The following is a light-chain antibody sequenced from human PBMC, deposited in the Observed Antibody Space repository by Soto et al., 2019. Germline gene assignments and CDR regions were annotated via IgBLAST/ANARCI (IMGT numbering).Light chain of an antibody. CDR1: QSVGRN. Sequence: EIVMTQSPATLSVSPGERATLSCRASQSVGRNLAWYLQKPGQAPRLLIYGASTRATGIPARFSGSGSGTEFTLTISSMQSEDFAIYSCKQYNHWPPLTFGGGTKVEIK. CDR3: KQYNHWPPLT. CDR2: GAS. V-gene: IGKV3-15*01. J-gene: IGKJ4*01.